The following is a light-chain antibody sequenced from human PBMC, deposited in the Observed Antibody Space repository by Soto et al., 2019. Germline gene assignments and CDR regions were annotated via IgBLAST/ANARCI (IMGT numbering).Light chain of an antibody. CDR1: QTISSS. Sequence: EIVMTQSPATLSVSPGERAALSCKSSQTISSSLAWYQQQPGQAPRLLIFVASTRATGVPPRFSASGSGTDFTLTISSLQSEDLAVYYCQQYNDLPWTFGQGTKVEIK. CDR2: VAS. V-gene: IGKV3-15*01. CDR3: QQYNDLPWT. J-gene: IGKJ1*01.